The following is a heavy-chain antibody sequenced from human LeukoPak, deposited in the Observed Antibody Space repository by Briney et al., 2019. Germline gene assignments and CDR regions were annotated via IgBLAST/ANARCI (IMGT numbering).Heavy chain of an antibody. Sequence: PSETLSLTCAVYGGSFGGYYWSWIRQPPGKGLEWIGEINHSGSTNYNPSLKSRVTISVNTSKNQFSLKLSSVTAADTAVYYCARGIRDGYNYRNAFDIWGQGTMVTVSS. CDR2: INHSGST. D-gene: IGHD5-24*01. CDR1: GGSFGGYY. CDR3: ARGIRDGYNYRNAFDI. J-gene: IGHJ3*02. V-gene: IGHV4-34*01.